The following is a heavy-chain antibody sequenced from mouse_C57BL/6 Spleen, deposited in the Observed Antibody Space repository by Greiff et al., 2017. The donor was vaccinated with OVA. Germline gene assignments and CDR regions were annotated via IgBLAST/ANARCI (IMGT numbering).Heavy chain of an antibody. Sequence: QVQLQQSGPELVKPGASVKISCKASGYAFSSSWMNWVKQRPGKGLEWIGRIYPGDGDTNYNGKFKGKATLTADKSSSTAYMQLSSLTSEDSAVYFCANYGSSSAWFADWGQGTLVTVAA. J-gene: IGHJ3*01. D-gene: IGHD1-1*01. CDR1: GYAFSSSW. V-gene: IGHV1-82*01. CDR3: ANYGSSSAWFAD. CDR2: IYPGDGDT.